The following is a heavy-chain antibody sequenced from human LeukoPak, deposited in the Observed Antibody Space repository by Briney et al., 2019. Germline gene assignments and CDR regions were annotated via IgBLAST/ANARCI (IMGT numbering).Heavy chain of an antibody. CDR2: ISSSSSYI. J-gene: IGHJ4*02. CDR1: GFTFSSYE. D-gene: IGHD2-15*01. CDR3: ARVGRYCSGGSCSTPFDY. Sequence: PGGSLRLSCAASGFTFSSYEMNWVRQAPGKGLEWVSSISSSSSYIYYADSVKGRFTISRDNAKNSLYLQMNSLRAEDTAVYYCARVGRYCSGGSCSTPFDYWGQGTLVTVSS. V-gene: IGHV3-21*01.